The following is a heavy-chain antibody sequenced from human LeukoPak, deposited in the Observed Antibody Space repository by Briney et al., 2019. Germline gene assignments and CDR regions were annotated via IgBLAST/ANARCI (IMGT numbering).Heavy chain of an antibody. D-gene: IGHD6-6*01. CDR2: IWYDGSLK. J-gene: IGHJ4*02. Sequence: PGASLTLSCAASGFTFNNYPMHWVRQAAGKGLEWVAVIWYDGSLKFYADSVKDRFTISRDNSKNTLHLQMNSLRDEDTAVYYWAKDWSIAEPCRLGFDYWGQGTLVTVSS. V-gene: IGHV3-30*02. CDR1: GFTFNNYP. CDR3: AKDWSIAEPCRLGFDY.